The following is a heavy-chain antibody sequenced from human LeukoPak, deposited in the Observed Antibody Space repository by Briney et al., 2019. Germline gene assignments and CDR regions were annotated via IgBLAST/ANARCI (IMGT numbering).Heavy chain of an antibody. D-gene: IGHD3-9*01. V-gene: IGHV3-21*01. CDR3: ARVRKDYDILTGYNDYYGMDV. J-gene: IGHJ6*02. CDR2: ISSSSSYI. Sequence: GGSLRLSCAASGFTFSSYSMNWVRQAPGKGLEWVSSISSSSSYIYYADSVKGRFTISRDNAKNSLYLQMNSLRAEDTAVYYCARVRKDYDILTGYNDYYGMDVWGRGTTVTVSS. CDR1: GFTFSSYS.